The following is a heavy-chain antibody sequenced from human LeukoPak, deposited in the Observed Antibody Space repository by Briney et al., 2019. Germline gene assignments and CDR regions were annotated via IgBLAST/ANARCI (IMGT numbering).Heavy chain of an antibody. Sequence: SVKVSCKASGGTFSSYAISWVRQAPGQGLEWMGGIIPIFGTANYAQKFQGRVTITTDESTSTAYMELRSLRSDDTAVYYCARAHLWGVSSGYYLNYWGQGTLVTVSS. V-gene: IGHV1-69*05. D-gene: IGHD3-22*01. CDR2: IIPIFGTA. CDR3: ARAHLWGVSSGYYLNY. J-gene: IGHJ4*02. CDR1: GGTFSSYA.